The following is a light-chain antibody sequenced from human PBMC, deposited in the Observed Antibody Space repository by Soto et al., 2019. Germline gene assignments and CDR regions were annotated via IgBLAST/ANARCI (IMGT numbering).Light chain of an antibody. Sequence: EIVMTQSPATLSVSPGERATLSCRASQTVSSNLAWYQQKPGQAPRLLIYGASTRATGVPARFSGSGSGTEFTLTISRLEPEDFAVYYCQQYGSSGFTFGPGTKVDIK. CDR1: QTVSSN. CDR2: GAS. J-gene: IGKJ3*01. V-gene: IGKV3-15*01. CDR3: QQYGSSGFT.